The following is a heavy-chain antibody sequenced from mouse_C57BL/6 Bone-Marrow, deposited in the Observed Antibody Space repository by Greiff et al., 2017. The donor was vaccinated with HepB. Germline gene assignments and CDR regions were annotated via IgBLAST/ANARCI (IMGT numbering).Heavy chain of an antibody. J-gene: IGHJ1*03. CDR1: GYTFTSYG. CDR2: IYPRSGNT. V-gene: IGHV1-81*01. Sequence: QVQLQQSGAELARPGASVKLSCKASGYTFTSYGISWVKQRTGRGLEWIGEIYPRSGNTYYNEKFKGKATLTADKSSSTAYMELRSLTSEDSAVYFCASYDYDGYFDVWGTGTTVTVSS. D-gene: IGHD2-4*01. CDR3: ASYDYDGYFDV.